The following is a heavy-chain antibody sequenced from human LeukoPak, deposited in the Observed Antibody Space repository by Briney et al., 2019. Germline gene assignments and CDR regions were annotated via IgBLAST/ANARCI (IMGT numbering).Heavy chain of an antibody. Sequence: GGSLRLSCAASGFTFDDYGMSWVRQAPGKGLEWVSSISSSSSYIYYADSVKGRFTISRDNAKNSLYLQMNSLRAEDTAVYDCARAKAAAGRCVDYWGQGTMVTVSS. V-gene: IGHV3-21*01. D-gene: IGHD6-13*01. CDR1: GFTFDDYG. J-gene: IGHJ4*02. CDR2: ISSSSSYI. CDR3: ARAKAAAGRCVDY.